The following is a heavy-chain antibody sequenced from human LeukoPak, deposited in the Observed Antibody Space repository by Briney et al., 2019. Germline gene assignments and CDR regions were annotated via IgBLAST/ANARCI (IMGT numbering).Heavy chain of an antibody. CDR3: ASWYYNEYYFDY. CDR1: GFTVSSNY. J-gene: IGHJ4*02. D-gene: IGHD2/OR15-2a*01. CDR2: IYSGGST. V-gene: IGHV3-53*01. Sequence: PGGSLRLSCAASGFTVSSNYMSWVRQAPGKGLEWVSVIYSGGSTYYADSVKGRFTISRDNFKNTLYLQMNSLRAEDTAVYYCASWYYNEYYFDYWGQGTLVTVSS.